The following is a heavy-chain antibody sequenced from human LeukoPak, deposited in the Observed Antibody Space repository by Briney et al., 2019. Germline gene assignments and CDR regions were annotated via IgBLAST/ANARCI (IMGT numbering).Heavy chain of an antibody. J-gene: IGHJ4*02. V-gene: IGHV4-34*01. CDR3: ARPIAAARYYFDY. Sequence: PSETLSLTCAVYGGSFSGYYWSWIRQPPGKGLEWIGEINHSGSTSYNPSLKSRVTISVDTSKDQFSLKLSSVTAADTAVYYCARPIAAARYYFDYWGQGTLVTVSS. CDR2: INHSGST. D-gene: IGHD6-13*01. CDR1: GGSFSGYY.